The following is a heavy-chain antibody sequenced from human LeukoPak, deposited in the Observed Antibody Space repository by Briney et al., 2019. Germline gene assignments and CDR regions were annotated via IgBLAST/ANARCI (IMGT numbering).Heavy chain of an antibody. CDR1: GGTFNTYG. J-gene: IGHJ4*02. D-gene: IGHD6-13*01. CDR2: IIPISGTT. CDR3: ARDQQPGGDSSSSFDH. Sequence: ASVKVSCKPSGGTFNTYGISWVRQAPGQGLEWMGGIIPISGTTNYAQKFQGRVTITADESTSTAYMEVSSLRSEDTAVYYCARDQQPGGDSSSSFDHWGQGSLVTVSS. V-gene: IGHV1-69*01.